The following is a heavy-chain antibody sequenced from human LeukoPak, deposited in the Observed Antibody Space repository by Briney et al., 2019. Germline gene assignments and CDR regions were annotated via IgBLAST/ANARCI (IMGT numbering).Heavy chain of an antibody. V-gene: IGHV1-69*04. CDR3: ARHDYYGSGSGGYSDL. Sequence: SVKVSCKASGGTFSSYAISWVRQAPGQGLEWMGRIIPILGIANYAQKFQGRVTITADKSTSTAYMELSSLRSEDTAVYYCARHDYYGSGSGGYSDLWGRGTLVTVSS. J-gene: IGHJ2*01. CDR2: IIPILGIA. D-gene: IGHD3-10*01. CDR1: GGTFSSYA.